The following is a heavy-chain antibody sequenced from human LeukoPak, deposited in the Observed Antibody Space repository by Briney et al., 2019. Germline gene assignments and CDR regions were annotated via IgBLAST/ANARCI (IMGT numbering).Heavy chain of an antibody. CDR1: GFTFSSYG. V-gene: IGHV3-30*18. CDR3: AKADGIAAAGLDWYFDL. Sequence: GGSLRLSCAASGFTFSSYGMHWVRQAPGKGLEWVAVISYDGSNKYYADSVKGRFTISRDNSKNTLCLQMNSLRAEDTAVYYCAKADGIAAAGLDWYFDLWGRGTLVTVSS. CDR2: ISYDGSNK. D-gene: IGHD6-13*01. J-gene: IGHJ2*01.